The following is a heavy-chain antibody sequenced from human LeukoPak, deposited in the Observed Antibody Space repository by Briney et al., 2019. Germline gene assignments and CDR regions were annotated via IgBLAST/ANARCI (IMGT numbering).Heavy chain of an antibody. CDR3: ARTDGYSGYDGSFDY. Sequence: SETLSLTCTVSGGSISSYYWSWIRQPPGKGLEWIGYIYYTGSTNHNPSLETRVTISVDTSKNQFSLKLSSVTAADTAVYYCARTDGYSGYDGSFDYWGQGTLVTVSS. CDR1: GGSISSYY. D-gene: IGHD5-12*01. J-gene: IGHJ4*02. V-gene: IGHV4-59*08. CDR2: IYYTGST.